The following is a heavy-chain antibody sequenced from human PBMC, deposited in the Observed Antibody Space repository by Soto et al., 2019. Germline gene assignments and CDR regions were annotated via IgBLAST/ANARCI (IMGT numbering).Heavy chain of an antibody. Sequence: GGSLRLSCAASGFTFSSYSMNWVRQAPGKGLEWVSYISSSSSTIYYADSVKGRFTISRDNAKNSLYLQMYSLRDEDTAVYYCARVRVFGVVTYDYWGQGTLVTVSS. V-gene: IGHV3-48*02. J-gene: IGHJ4*02. CDR2: ISSSSSTI. CDR3: ARVRVFGVVTYDY. CDR1: GFTFSSYS. D-gene: IGHD3-3*01.